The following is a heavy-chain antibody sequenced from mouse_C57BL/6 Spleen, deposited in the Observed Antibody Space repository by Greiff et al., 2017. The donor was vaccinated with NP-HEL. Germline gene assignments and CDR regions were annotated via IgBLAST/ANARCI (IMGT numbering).Heavy chain of an antibody. CDR1: GYTFTSYW. CDR3: ARSVYYYGSSSWYFDV. CDR2: IDPSDSYT. J-gene: IGHJ1*03. D-gene: IGHD1-1*01. V-gene: IGHV1-69*01. Sequence: VQLQQPGAELVMPGASVKLSCKASGYTFTSYWMHWVKQRPGQGLEWIGEIDPSDSYTNYNQKFKGKSTLTVDKSSRTAYMQLSSLTSEDSAVYYCARSVYYYGSSSWYFDVWGTGTTVTVSS.